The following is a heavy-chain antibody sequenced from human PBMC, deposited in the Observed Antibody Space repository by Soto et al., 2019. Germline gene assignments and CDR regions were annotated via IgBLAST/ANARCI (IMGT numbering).Heavy chain of an antibody. Sequence: PGGSLRLSCAASGFTFNNAWMNWVRQAPGKGLEWVGRIKSKTDGGTTDYAAPVKGRFTISRDDSKNTRYLQLNSLKTEDTAMYFCVRRGQQNSEAFDVWGQGTTVTVSS. D-gene: IGHD3-10*01. V-gene: IGHV3-15*07. CDR2: IKSKTDGGTT. CDR1: GFTFNNAW. CDR3: VRRGQQNSEAFDV. J-gene: IGHJ3*01.